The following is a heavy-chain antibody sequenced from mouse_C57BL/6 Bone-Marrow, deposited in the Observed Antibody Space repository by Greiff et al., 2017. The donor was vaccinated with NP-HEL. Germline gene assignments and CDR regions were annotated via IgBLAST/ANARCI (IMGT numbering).Heavy chain of an antibody. CDR2: IWSGGST. CDR1: GFSLPSYG. J-gene: IGHJ4*01. Sequence: VQLKESGPGLVQPSQSLSITCTVSGFSLPSYGVHWVRQSPGKGLEWLGVIWSGGSTDYNAAFISRLSISKDNSKSQVFFKMNSLQADDTAIYYCASFYDYGGPYAMDYWGQGTSVTVSS. CDR3: ASFYDYGGPYAMDY. V-gene: IGHV2-2*01. D-gene: IGHD2-4*01.